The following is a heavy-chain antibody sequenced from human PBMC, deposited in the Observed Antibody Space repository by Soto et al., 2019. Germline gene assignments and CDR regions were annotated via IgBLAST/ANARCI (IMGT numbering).Heavy chain of an antibody. CDR3: ARGYYYDSSGYYHFDY. Sequence: GGSLRLSCAASGFMFSAYTMSWVRQAPGKGLEWLSSITSNSDHIYYADSVKGRFTISRDNAKNSLYLQMNSLRAEDTAVYYCARGYYYDSSGYYHFDYWGQGTLVTVSS. V-gene: IGHV3-21*01. CDR2: ITSNSDHI. J-gene: IGHJ4*02. CDR1: GFMFSAYT. D-gene: IGHD3-22*01.